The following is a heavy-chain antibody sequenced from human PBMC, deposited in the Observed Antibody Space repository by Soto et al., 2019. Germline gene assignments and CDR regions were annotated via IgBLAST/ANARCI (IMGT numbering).Heavy chain of an antibody. J-gene: IGHJ4*02. V-gene: IGHV1-69*13. CDR3: ATTGTTEGYYFDY. CDR2: IIPIFGTA. D-gene: IGHD1-7*01. CDR1: GGTFSSYA. Sequence: ASVKVSCKASGGTFSSYAISWVRQAPGQGLEWMGGIIPIFGTANYAQKFQGRVTITADESTSTAYMELSSLRSEDTAVYYCATTGTTEGYYFDYWGQGTLVTVSS.